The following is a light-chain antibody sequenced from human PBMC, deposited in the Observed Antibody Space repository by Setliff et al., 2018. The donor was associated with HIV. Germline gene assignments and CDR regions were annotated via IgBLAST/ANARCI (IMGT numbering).Light chain of an antibody. CDR1: NSNIGSNY. V-gene: IGLV1-47*01. CDR3: AAWDDSLSGYV. CDR2: RND. J-gene: IGLJ1*01. Sequence: QSVLTQPPSASGTPGQRVTISCFGGNSNIGSNYVYWYQQLPGTAPKLLIYRNDQRPSGVPDRFSGSKSGTSASLAISGLRSEDEADYYCAAWDDSLSGYVFGTGTKVTVL.